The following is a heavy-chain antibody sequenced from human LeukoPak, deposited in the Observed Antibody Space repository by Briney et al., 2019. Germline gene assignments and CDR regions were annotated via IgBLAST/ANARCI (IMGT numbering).Heavy chain of an antibody. J-gene: IGHJ4*02. CDR2: IWYDGSNK. Sequence: GGSLRLSCAASGFTFSSYGMHWVRQAPGKGLEWEAVIWYDGSNKYYADSVKGRFTISRDNSKNTLYLQMNSLRAEDTAVYYCAKDSQYYDFWSGYYTVRYFDYWGQGTLVTVSS. CDR1: GFTFSSYG. D-gene: IGHD3-3*01. CDR3: AKDSQYYDFWSGYYTVRYFDY. V-gene: IGHV3-33*06.